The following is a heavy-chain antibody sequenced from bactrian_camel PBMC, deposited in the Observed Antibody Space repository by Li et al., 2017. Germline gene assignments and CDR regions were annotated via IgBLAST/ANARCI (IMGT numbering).Heavy chain of an antibody. CDR3: AAVAEGRTVEGGVSLWTLFESGY. CDR1: GLVYPFWS. Sequence: VQLVESGGGSVQAGGSLTLSCAVSGLVYPFWSMAWFRQAPGKEREGVARIDSRGTTEYVDSVKGRFTVFKGNAGKTLYLQMNSLRPEDTAMYYCAAVAEGRTVEGGVSLWTLFESGYWGQGTQVTVS. J-gene: IGHJ4*01. V-gene: IGHV3S61*01. D-gene: IGHD3*01. CDR2: IDSRGTT.